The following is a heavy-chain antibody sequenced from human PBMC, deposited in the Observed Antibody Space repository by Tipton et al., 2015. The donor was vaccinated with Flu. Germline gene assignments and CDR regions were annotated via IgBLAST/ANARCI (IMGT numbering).Heavy chain of an antibody. CDR1: GASISSESYY. J-gene: IGHJ4*02. CDR3: ARGDCSSTSCLDY. V-gene: IGHV4-61*01. Sequence: TLSLTCTVSGASISSESYYWSWIRQPPGKGLEWIGYIYYSGSTNYNPSLKSRVTISADTSNNQFSLKLSSVTAADTAVYYCARGDCSSTSCLDYWGQGTLVTVSS. CDR2: IYYSGST. D-gene: IGHD2-2*01.